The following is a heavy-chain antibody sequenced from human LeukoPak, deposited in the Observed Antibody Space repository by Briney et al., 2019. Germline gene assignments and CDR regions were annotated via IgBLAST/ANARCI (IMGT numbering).Heavy chain of an antibody. CDR1: GFTFSSYS. CDR2: ISSSSSYI. D-gene: IGHD6-19*01. V-gene: IGHV3-21*01. Sequence: GGSLRLSCAASGFTFSSYSMNWVRQAPGKGLEWVSSISSSSSYIYYADSVKGRFTISRDNAKNSLYLQMNSLRAEDTAVYYCARIAEGIAVAGTRYYRYYMDVWGKGTTVTVSS. CDR3: ARIAEGIAVAGTRYYRYYMDV. J-gene: IGHJ6*03.